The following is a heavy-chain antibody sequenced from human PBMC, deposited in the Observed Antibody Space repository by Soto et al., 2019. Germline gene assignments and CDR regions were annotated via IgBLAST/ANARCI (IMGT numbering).Heavy chain of an antibody. D-gene: IGHD1-1*01. CDR3: ARDNNWSYDS. CDR2: IKPDGSRT. CDR1: GFTFNSYW. V-gene: IGHV3-74*03. Sequence: PGGSLRLSCAASGFTFNSYWMHWVRQAPGEGLVWVSYIKPDGSRTKDADSVKGRFTISRDNARNTLYLRMNSLRAEDTAVYYCARDNNWSYDSWGRGTLVTVSS. J-gene: IGHJ4*02.